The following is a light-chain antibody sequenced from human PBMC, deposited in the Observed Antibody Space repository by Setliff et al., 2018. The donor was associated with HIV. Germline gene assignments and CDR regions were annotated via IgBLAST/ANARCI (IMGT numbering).Light chain of an antibody. Sequence: QSALAQPRSVSGSPGQSVTISCAGTSSDVGGYNYVSWYQQHPGKAPKLMIYDVSKRPSGVPDRFSGSKSGYTASLTISGLQAEDEADYYCCSYAGSYKVFGTGTKGNVL. J-gene: IGLJ1*01. CDR1: SSDVGGYNY. V-gene: IGLV2-11*01. CDR2: DVS. CDR3: CSYAGSYKV.